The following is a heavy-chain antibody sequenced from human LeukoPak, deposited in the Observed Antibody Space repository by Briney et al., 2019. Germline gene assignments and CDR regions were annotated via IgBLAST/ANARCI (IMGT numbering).Heavy chain of an antibody. J-gene: IGHJ4*02. D-gene: IGHD1-1*01. V-gene: IGHV4-4*07. CDR1: GGSISSYY. CDR3: ARDLELERDRWNYFES. CDR2: IYISGST. Sequence: SETLSLTCTVSGGSISSYYWSWIRQPAGKGLEWIGRIYISGSTNYNPPLKSRVAMSLDTSKNQFSLKLTSVTAADTAVYYCARDLELERDRWNYFESWGQGTLVTVSS.